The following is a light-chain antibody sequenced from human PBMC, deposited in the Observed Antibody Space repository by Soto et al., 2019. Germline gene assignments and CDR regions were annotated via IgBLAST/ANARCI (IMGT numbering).Light chain of an antibody. CDR2: GAS. J-gene: IGKJ1*01. Sequence: EIVLTQSPGTLSLSPGEIATLSCRASQSVSSSYLSCYQQKPGQAPRLLNSGASSRATGIPDRFSGSGSGTDFTLTISILEPEDFAVYYCQQYGSSPSWAFGQGTKVEIK. CDR3: QQYGSSPSWA. CDR1: QSVSSSY. V-gene: IGKV3-20*01.